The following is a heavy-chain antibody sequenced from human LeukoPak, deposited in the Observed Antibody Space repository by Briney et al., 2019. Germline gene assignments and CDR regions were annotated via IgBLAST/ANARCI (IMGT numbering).Heavy chain of an antibody. CDR3: AKGDRGVIGYFDY. Sequence: GGSLRLSCAASGFTFSSYSMNWVRQAPGKGLEWVSSISSSSSYIYYADSVKGRFTISRDNAKNSLYLQMNSLRAEDTAVYYCAKGDRGVIGYFDYWGQGTLVTVSS. CDR2: ISSSSSYI. CDR1: GFTFSSYS. D-gene: IGHD3-10*01. J-gene: IGHJ4*02. V-gene: IGHV3-21*01.